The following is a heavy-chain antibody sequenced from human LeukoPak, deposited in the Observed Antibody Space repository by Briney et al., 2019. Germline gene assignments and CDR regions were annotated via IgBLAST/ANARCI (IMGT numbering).Heavy chain of an antibody. CDR1: GYTFTSYD. V-gene: IGHV1-8*01. J-gene: IGHJ6*03. Sequence: ASVKVSCKASGYTFTSYDINWVRQATGQGLEWMGWMNPNSSNTGYAQKFQGRVTMTRNTSISTAYMELSSLRSEDTAVYYCAREAVVPYYYYMDVWGKGTTVTVSS. CDR2: MNPNSSNT. D-gene: IGHD2-15*01. CDR3: AREAVVPYYYYMDV.